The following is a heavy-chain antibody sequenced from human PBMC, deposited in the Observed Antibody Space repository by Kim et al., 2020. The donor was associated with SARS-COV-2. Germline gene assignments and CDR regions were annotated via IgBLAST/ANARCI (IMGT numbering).Heavy chain of an antibody. J-gene: IGHJ4*02. D-gene: IGHD3-10*01. CDR1: GYTFTTYA. CDR3: ARDVYASGSYLLKY. CDR2: INTNTGNP. Sequence: ASVKVSCKASGYTFTTYAMCWLRQAPGQGLEWMGWINTNTGNPTYAQGFRERFVFPVDTSVSTAYLEITSLTVEDTAVYYCARDVYASGSYLLKYWGQGRLVTVSS. V-gene: IGHV7-4-1*02.